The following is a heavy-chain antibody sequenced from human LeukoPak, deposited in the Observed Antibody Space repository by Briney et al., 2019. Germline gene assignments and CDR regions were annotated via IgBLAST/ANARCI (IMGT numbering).Heavy chain of an antibody. CDR2: ISAYNGNT. D-gene: IGHD4-17*01. CDR1: GYTFTSYG. V-gene: IGHV1-18*01. J-gene: IGHJ6*02. CDR3: ARVAVPVGDYGMDV. Sequence: ASVNVSCKASGYTFTSYGISWVRQAPGQGLEWMGWISAYNGNTNYAQKLQGRVTMTTDTSTSTAYMELRSLRSDDTAVYYCARVAVPVGDYGMDVWGQGTTVTVSS.